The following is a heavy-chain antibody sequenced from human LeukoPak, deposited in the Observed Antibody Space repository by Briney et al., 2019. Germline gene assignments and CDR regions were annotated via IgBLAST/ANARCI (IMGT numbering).Heavy chain of an antibody. CDR3: ASRGCSGGSCRLPLIGPFDY. J-gene: IGHJ4*02. V-gene: IGHV4-39*01. CDR1: RSSISSSSSY. D-gene: IGHD2-15*01. CDR2: IYSSGST. Sequence: SETLSLTCTVSRSSISSSSSYWGWVRQPPGKGLEWIGSIYSSGSTYSNPSLQSRVTISVDTSTNQFSLRLSSVTAADTAVYYCASRGCSGGSCRLPLIGPFDYWGQGTLVTVSS.